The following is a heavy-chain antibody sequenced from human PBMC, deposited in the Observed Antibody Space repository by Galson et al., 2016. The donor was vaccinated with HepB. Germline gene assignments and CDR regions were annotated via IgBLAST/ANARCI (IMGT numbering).Heavy chain of an antibody. CDR2: IYNSGNT. Sequence: TLSLTCTVSGGSISSADYYWSWIRQHPEKGLEWIGYIYNSGNTYYNPSLKSRLTISVDTSKNQFYLKLKSVTAADTAVYYCARDSEGSGGMNVWGKGTTVTVSS. CDR3: ARDSEGSGGMNV. D-gene: IGHD3-10*01. J-gene: IGHJ6*04. V-gene: IGHV4-31*03. CDR1: GGSISSADYY.